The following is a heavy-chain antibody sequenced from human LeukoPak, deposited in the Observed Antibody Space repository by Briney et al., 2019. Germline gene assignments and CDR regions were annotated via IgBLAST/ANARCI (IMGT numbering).Heavy chain of an antibody. Sequence: ASVKVSCKASRGTFSSYAISWVRQAPGQGLEWMGGIIPIFGTANYAQKFQGRVTITTDESTSTAYMELSSLRSEDTAVYYCARGPTYYYGSDFDYWGQGTLVTVSS. CDR2: IIPIFGTA. D-gene: IGHD3-10*01. V-gene: IGHV1-69*05. CDR1: RGTFSSYA. J-gene: IGHJ4*02. CDR3: ARGPTYYYGSDFDY.